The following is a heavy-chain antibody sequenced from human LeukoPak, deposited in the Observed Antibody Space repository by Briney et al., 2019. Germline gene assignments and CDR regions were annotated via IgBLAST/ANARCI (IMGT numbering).Heavy chain of an antibody. V-gene: IGHV5-51*01. CDR3: ARPKGRDGYNLDFDY. D-gene: IGHD5-24*01. CDR1: GYSFTTYW. Sequence: GESLKISCKGSGYSFTTYWIGWVRQMPGRGLEWMGIIYPGDSDTRYSPSFQGQVTISADKPISTAYLQWSSLKASDTAMYYCARPKGRDGYNLDFDYWGQGTLVTVSS. J-gene: IGHJ4*02. CDR2: IYPGDSDT.